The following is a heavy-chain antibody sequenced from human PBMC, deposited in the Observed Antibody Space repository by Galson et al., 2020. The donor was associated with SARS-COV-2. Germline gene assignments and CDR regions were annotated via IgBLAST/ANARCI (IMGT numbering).Heavy chain of an antibody. Sequence: GEALKISCVASGGSFSRSVRHWVRKVPGKGLEGVAVISHDGSKKDYADSVRGRVTSSRDNSKNTLYPQMNSLRAEETAVFYCARGQEMTTVTRDYYYGMDVWGKGTTVTVSS. CDR2: ISHDGSKK. CDR1: GGSFSRSV. V-gene: IGHV3-30-3*01. D-gene: IGHD4-4*01. CDR3: ARGQEMTTVTRDYYYGMDV. J-gene: IGHJ6*04.